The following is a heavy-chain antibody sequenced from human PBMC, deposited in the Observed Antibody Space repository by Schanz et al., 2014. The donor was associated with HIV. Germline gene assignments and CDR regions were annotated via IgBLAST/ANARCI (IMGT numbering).Heavy chain of an antibody. CDR1: GDSIENFY. Sequence: QVQLQESGPGVVQPSETMPLTCTVSGDSIENFYWNWIRQPAGRGLEWIGRIYSSEIIDYNPSLKSRVTMSMDTSKKQISLRLSSVTAADTAIYYCTRETPGFQPFGHWGQGTLVTVSS. J-gene: IGHJ4*02. V-gene: IGHV4-4*07. D-gene: IGHD3-9*01. CDR3: TRETPGFQPFGH. CDR2: IYSSEII.